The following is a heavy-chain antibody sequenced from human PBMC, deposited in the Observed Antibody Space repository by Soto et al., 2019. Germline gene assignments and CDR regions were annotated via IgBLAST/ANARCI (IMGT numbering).Heavy chain of an antibody. V-gene: IGHV4-59*11. D-gene: IGHD3-3*01. CDR1: GGSISGHY. CDR3: ARDVRLQPDTGYYDCWSGKNNWFDH. CDR2: FSYSGST. J-gene: IGHJ5*02. Sequence: KASETLSLTCTVSGGSISGHYWSWIRQPPGKGLQYIGYFSYSGSTNYNPSLKSRVTISVDTSNNQFSLRLSSVTAADTAVYYCARDVRLQPDTGYYDCWSGKNNWFDHWGQGILVTASS.